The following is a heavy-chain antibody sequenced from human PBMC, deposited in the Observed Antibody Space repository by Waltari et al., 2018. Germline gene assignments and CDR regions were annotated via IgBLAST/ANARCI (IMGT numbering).Heavy chain of an antibody. V-gene: IGHV3-23*01. CDR2: ISERGDST. CDR3: AKEGVGYCTRTSCCIGFDL. D-gene: IGHD2-2*01. J-gene: IGHJ5*02. Sequence: VQLLGSGGGLSQPGGSLILCCAASGFAINVYAMSWVVQAPGKGLEWVSSISERGDSTYYADSVKGRVTTSRDNSKNTVYLQMSNVRSEDTAVYYCAKEGVGYCTRTSCCIGFDLWGQGTLVTVSS. CDR1: GFAINVYA.